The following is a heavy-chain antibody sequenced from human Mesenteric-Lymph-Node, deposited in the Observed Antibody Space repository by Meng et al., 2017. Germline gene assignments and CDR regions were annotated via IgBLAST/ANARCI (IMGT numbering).Heavy chain of an antibody. CDR3: ARDGYNYVAFDF. CDR2: SSGTGASA. CDR1: GFTLSTSS. V-gene: IGHV3-23*01. J-gene: IGHJ4*02. D-gene: IGHD3-22*01. Sequence: VYLLEAGGGLVQPGGSLRLACAASGFTLSTSSMTWGRQAPGKWLEWVSFSSGTGASAHYADSVKGRFTISRDNPRNTLYLQMDKLRVEDTAIYYCARDGYNYVAFDFWGQGILVTVSS.